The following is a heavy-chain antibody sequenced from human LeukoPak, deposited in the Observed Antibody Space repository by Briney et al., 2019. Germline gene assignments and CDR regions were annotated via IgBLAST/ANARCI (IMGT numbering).Heavy chain of an antibody. CDR1: GFTFSSYG. Sequence: GGSLRLSCAASGFTFSSYGMHWVRQAPGKGLEWVAVIWYDGSNKYYADSVKGRFTISRDNSKNTLYLQMSSLRAEDTAVYYCARGTRRYYFDYWGQGTLVTVSS. J-gene: IGHJ4*02. V-gene: IGHV3-33*01. CDR2: IWYDGSNK. D-gene: IGHD3/OR15-3a*01. CDR3: ARGTRRYYFDY.